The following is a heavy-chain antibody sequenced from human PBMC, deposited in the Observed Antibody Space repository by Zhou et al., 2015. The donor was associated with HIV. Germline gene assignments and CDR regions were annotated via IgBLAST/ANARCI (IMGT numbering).Heavy chain of an antibody. CDR3: ARPGSGQQLVTKGVFDC. CDR2: IIPIFGTA. V-gene: IGHV1-69*12. D-gene: IGHD6-13*01. CDR1: GGTFSSYA. J-gene: IGHJ4*02. Sequence: QVQLVQSGAEVKKPGSSVKVSCKASGGTFSSYAISWVRQAPGQGLEWMGGIIPIFGTANYAQKFQGRVTITADESTSTAYMELSSLRSEDTAVYYCARPGSGQQLVTKGVFDCWGQGTLVTVSS.